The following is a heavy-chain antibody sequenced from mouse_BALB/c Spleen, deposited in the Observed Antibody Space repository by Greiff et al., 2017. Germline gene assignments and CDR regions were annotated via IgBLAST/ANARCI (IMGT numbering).Heavy chain of an antibody. D-gene: IGHD2-1*01. CDR2: IWRGGST. V-gene: IGHV2-5-1*01. CDR1: GFSLTSYG. J-gene: IGHJ4*01. CDR3: AKWGYYGNPYAMDY. Sequence: QVQLKESGPSLVQPSQSLSITCTVSGFSLTSYGVHWVRQSPGKGLEWLGVIWRGGSTDYNAAFMSRLSITKDNSKSQVFFKMNSLQADDTAIYYCAKWGYYGNPYAMDYWGQGTSVTVSS.